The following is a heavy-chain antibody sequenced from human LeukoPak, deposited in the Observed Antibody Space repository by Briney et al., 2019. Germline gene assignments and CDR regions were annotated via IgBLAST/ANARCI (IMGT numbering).Heavy chain of an antibody. D-gene: IGHD6-6*01. V-gene: IGHV4-59*11. CDR2: IYYSGST. J-gene: IGHJ4*02. CDR1: GGSISSHY. Sequence: SETLSLTCTVSGGSISSHYWSWIRQPPGKGLEWIGYIYYSGSTNYNPSLKSRVTISVDTSKNQFSLKLSSMTAADTAVYYCARVNEYSSSVDFDYWGQGTLVTVSS. CDR3: ARVNEYSSSVDFDY.